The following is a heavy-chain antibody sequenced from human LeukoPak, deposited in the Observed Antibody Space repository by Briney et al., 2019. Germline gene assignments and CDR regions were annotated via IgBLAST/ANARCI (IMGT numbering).Heavy chain of an antibody. CDR2: ISASDGRK. Sequence: GGSLRLSCAASGFTFSSFAMNWVRQAPGKGLECVASISASDGRKYYADSAKGRFTISRDNSKDTLFVQMYSLRADDTAVYYCSKDLWLGTYYDSRAIWGQGTMVTVSS. V-gene: IGHV3-23*01. D-gene: IGHD3-22*01. J-gene: IGHJ3*02. CDR1: GFTFSSFA. CDR3: SKDLWLGTYYDSRAI.